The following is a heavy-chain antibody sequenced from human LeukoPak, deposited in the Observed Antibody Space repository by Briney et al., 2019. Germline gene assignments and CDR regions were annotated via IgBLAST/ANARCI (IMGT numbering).Heavy chain of an antibody. J-gene: IGHJ3*02. D-gene: IGHD3-3*01. CDR3: ARWGMYYDFWSGNDAFDI. Sequence: SETLSLTWTVSGGSISSSSYYWGWIRQPPGKGLEWIGSIYYSGSTYYNPSLKSRVTISVDTSKNQFSLKLSSVTAADTAVYYCARWGMYYDFWSGNDAFDIWGQRTMVTVSS. V-gene: IGHV4-39*01. CDR1: GGSISSSSYY. CDR2: IYYSGST.